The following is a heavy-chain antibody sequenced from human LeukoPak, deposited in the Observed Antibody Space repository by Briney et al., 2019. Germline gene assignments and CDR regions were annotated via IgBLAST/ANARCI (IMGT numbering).Heavy chain of an antibody. D-gene: IGHD3-22*01. CDR1: GYTLTELS. CDR2: FDPEDGET. J-gene: IGHJ6*03. CDR3: ATATFGGYSYYYYMDV. V-gene: IGHV1-24*01. Sequence: ASVKVSCKVSGYTLTELSMHWVRQAPGKGLEWMGGFDPEDGETIYAQKFQGRVTMTEDTSTDTAYMELSSLRSEDTAVYYCATATFGGYSYYYYMDVWGKGTTVTVSS.